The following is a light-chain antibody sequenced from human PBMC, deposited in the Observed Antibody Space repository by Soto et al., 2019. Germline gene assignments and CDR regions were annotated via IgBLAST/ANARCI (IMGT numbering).Light chain of an antibody. CDR1: QGINTF. Sequence: QLTQSPSSMSASVGDRVTITCRARQGINTFLAWYQQKPGKAPKLLLYAASTLQSGVPSRFSGSGSGTDFTLTISSLQPEDFETYYCQQLESYPSTFGGGTKVEIK. V-gene: IGKV1-9*01. CDR3: QQLESYPST. CDR2: AAS. J-gene: IGKJ4*01.